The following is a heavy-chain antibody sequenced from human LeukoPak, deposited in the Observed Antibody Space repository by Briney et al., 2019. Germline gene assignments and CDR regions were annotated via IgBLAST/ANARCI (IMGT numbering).Heavy chain of an antibody. J-gene: IGHJ3*02. V-gene: IGHV1-69*05. Sequence: SVKVSCRASGGTFSSYAISWVRQAPGQGLEWMGGIIPIFGTANYAQKFQGRVTITTDESTSTAYMELSSLRSEDTAVYYCARDSQKVTTNAVGAFDIWGQGTMVTVSS. CDR2: IIPIFGTA. CDR1: GGTFSSYA. CDR3: ARDSQKVTTNAVGAFDI. D-gene: IGHD4-17*01.